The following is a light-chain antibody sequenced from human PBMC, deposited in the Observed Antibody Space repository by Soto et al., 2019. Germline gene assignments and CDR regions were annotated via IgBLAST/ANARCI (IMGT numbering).Light chain of an antibody. J-gene: IGLJ1*01. Sequence: QSALTQPASVSGSPGQSISISCTGTNTDVGGHHYVSWYQQHPGKAPKLVIYEVNKRPSGVPDRFSGSKSGNTASLTVSGLQAEDEADYYCSSYAGSSNVFGTGTKVTVL. CDR1: NTDVGGHHY. CDR2: EVN. V-gene: IGLV2-8*01. CDR3: SSYAGSSNV.